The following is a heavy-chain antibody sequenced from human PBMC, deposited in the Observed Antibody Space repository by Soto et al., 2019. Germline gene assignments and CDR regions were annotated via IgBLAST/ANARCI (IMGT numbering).Heavy chain of an antibody. D-gene: IGHD4-17*01. CDR3: ALSHTVTTDY. CDR2: INSAGSST. Sequence: EVQLVESGGGLVQPGGSLRLSCAASGLTFSSYWMHWVRQARGKGLVWVSRINSAGSSTSYADSVKGRFTISRDNAKNMLYLQMNSLRAEDTDVYDCALSHTVTTDYWGQGTLVTVSS. V-gene: IGHV3-74*01. J-gene: IGHJ4*02. CDR1: GLTFSSYW.